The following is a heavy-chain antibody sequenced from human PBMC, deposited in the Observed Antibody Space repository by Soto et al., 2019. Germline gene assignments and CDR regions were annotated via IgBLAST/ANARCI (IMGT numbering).Heavy chain of an antibody. V-gene: IGHV3-66*01. J-gene: IGHJ4*02. Sequence: EVQLVESGGGLVQPGGSLRLSCAASEFTVSSNYMSWVRQAPGKGLEWVSIIYSGGSTYYADSVKGRFTISRDNSKNPLYLQMNSLRAEDTAVYYCAKDLEYSSSSYYWGQGTLVTVSS. CDR3: AKDLEYSSSSYY. CDR2: IYSGGST. CDR1: EFTVSSNY. D-gene: IGHD6-6*01.